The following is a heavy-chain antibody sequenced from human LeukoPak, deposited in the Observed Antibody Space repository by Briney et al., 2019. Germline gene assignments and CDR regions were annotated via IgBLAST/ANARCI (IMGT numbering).Heavy chain of an antibody. D-gene: IGHD2-2*01. J-gene: IGHJ4*02. CDR1: GGTFSSYA. V-gene: IGHV1-69*05. CDR3: CIVPAAPSQFYFDY. Sequence: ASVKVSCKASGGTFSSYAISWVRQAPGQGLEWMGGIIPIFGTANYAQKIQGRVTITTDESTSTAYMELSSLRSEDTAVYYCCIVPAAPSQFYFDYWGQGTLVTVSS. CDR2: IIPIFGTA.